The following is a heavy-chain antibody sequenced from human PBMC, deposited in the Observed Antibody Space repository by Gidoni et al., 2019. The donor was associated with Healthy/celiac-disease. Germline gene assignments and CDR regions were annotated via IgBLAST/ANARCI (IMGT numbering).Heavy chain of an antibody. D-gene: IGHD3-22*01. Sequence: QVQLQQWGAGLLKPSETLSLTCAVYGGSFSGYYWSWIGQPPGKGLEWIGEINHSGSTNYNPSLKSRVTISVDTSKNQFSLKLSSVTAADTAVYYCARVSDSSGYPHYFDYWGQGTLVTVSS. CDR3: ARVSDSSGYPHYFDY. CDR1: GGSFSGYY. CDR2: INHSGST. J-gene: IGHJ4*02. V-gene: IGHV4-34*01.